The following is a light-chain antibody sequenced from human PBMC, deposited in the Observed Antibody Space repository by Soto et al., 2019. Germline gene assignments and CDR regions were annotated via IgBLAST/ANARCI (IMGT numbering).Light chain of an antibody. Sequence: DIQVTQSPSSLSASVGDRVTITCRASQDIGNDLGWYQQEPGKAPRRLIYSASNVQSGVLSRFSGSRSGTEFTLTICRLQPEDFVTYHCLQHKTFPWTFGQGAKVEMK. J-gene: IGKJ1*01. V-gene: IGKV1-17*01. CDR3: LQHKTFPWT. CDR2: SAS. CDR1: QDIGND.